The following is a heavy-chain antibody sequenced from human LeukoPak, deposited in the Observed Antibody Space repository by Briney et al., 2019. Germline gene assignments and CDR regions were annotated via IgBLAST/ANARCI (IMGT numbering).Heavy chain of an antibody. CDR3: ARDKGTRSMDN. CDR2: IWSDGSDK. D-gene: IGHD1-14*01. V-gene: IGHV3-33*01. J-gene: IGHJ4*02. CDR1: GLPFSSSG. Sequence: PGGSLRLSCAGSGLPFSSSGMHWVRQAPGKGLEWVAMIWSDGSDKYFADSVEGRFTISRDNSKNTLYLQMDSLRVEDTAVYYCARDKGTRSMDNWGQGTLVTVSS.